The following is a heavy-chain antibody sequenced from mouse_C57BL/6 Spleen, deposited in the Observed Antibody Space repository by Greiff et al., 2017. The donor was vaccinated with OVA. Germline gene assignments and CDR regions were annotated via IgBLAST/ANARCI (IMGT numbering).Heavy chain of an antibody. V-gene: IGHV14-2*01. CDR2: IDPEDGET. D-gene: IGHD2-4*01. Sequence: EVQLQQSGPVLVKPGASVKMSCKASGFNIKDYYMHWVKQRTEQGLEWIGRIDPEDGETKYAPQFQGKATITADTSSNTAYLQLSSLTSEDTAVYYCARGDYDEGAYWGQGTLVTVSA. CDR3: ARGDYDEGAY. CDR1: GFNIKDYY. J-gene: IGHJ3*01.